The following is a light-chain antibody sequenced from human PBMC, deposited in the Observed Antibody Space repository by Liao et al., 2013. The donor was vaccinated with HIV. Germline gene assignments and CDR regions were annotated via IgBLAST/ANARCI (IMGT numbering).Light chain of an antibody. J-gene: IGLJ2*01. V-gene: IGLV3-21*04. CDR3: QVWDSSSVV. Sequence: SYVLTQPPSVSVAPGKTARITCGGKNIGSKSVHWYQRKPGQTPVLVISYDSDRPSGIPERFSGSNSGNTATLTISRVEAGDEADYYCQVWDSSSVVFGGGTKLTVL. CDR1: NIGSKS. CDR2: YDS.